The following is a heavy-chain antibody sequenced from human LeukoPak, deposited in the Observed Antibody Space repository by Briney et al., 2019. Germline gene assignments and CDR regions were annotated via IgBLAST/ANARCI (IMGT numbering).Heavy chain of an antibody. Sequence: GGSLRLACAASGFTFSSYAMSWVRQAPGKGVEGVSAISGSGGSTYYADSVKGRFTISRDNSKNTLYLQMNSLRAEDTAVYYCAKDPTPTIVVVPAAWFDPWGQGTLVTVSS. CDR3: AKDPTPTIVVVPAAWFDP. J-gene: IGHJ5*02. CDR1: GFTFSSYA. D-gene: IGHD2-2*01. V-gene: IGHV3-23*01. CDR2: ISGSGGST.